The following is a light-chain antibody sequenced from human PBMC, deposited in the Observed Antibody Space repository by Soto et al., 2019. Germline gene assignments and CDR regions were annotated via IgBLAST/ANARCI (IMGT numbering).Light chain of an antibody. CDR3: AAWDDSLRAWV. V-gene: IGLV1-47*01. J-gene: IGLJ3*02. CDR1: WYNIGKNL. Sequence: QSVLTQPPSASGTPGQTVTIPCSGGWYNIGKNLGYWYQQFPGTAPKLLIYMTNQRPSGVPDRFSGSKSGSSASLAVSGLRSEDEAVYYCAAWDDSLRAWVFGGGTKVTVL. CDR2: MTN.